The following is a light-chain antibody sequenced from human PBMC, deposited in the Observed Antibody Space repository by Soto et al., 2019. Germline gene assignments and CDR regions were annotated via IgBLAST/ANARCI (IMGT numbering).Light chain of an antibody. V-gene: IGKV1-13*02. Sequence: AIQLTQSPSSLSASVGDRVTITCRASQGISSALAWYQHKPGKAPKLLIYDASSLESGVPSRFSGSGSGTDFTLTISSLQPEDFATYYCQQFNSSYTFGQGTKLEIK. J-gene: IGKJ2*01. CDR1: QGISSA. CDR2: DAS. CDR3: QQFNSSYT.